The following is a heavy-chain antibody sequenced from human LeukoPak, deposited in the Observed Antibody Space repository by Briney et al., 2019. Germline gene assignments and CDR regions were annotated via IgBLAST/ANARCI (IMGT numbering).Heavy chain of an antibody. V-gene: IGHV4-31*03. CDR1: GGSISSGGYY. J-gene: IGHJ4*02. CDR3: ARHEFASPFDS. D-gene: IGHD2-21*01. CDR2: IYYSGST. Sequence: SQTLSLTCTVSGGSISSGGYYWSWIRQHPGKGLEWIGYIYYSGSTYYNPSLKSRVAISLDTSKNQLSLNLRSVTAADTAVYYCARHEFASPFDSWGQGTLATVSS.